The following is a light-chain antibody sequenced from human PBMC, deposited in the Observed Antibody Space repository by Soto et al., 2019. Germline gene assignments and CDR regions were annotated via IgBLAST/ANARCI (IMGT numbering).Light chain of an antibody. CDR3: QQYGSSGT. Sequence: EFVLTQSPGTLSLSPGERATLSCRASQSVSNNYLAWYQQKPGQAPRLLIYGASNRATGIPDRFSGSGSGTDFTLTISRLEPEDFAEYYCQQYGSSGTFGQGTKVDIK. CDR1: QSVSNNY. J-gene: IGKJ1*01. V-gene: IGKV3-20*01. CDR2: GAS.